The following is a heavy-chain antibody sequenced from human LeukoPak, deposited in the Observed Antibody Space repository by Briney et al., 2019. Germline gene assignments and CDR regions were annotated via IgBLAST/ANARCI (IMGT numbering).Heavy chain of an antibody. CDR3: ARGFSSSWYAVGY. Sequence: GGSLRLSCAASGFTFSSYGMHWVRQAPGKGLEWVAVIWYDGSNKYYADFVKGRFTISRDNSKNTLYLQMNSLRAEDTAVYYCARGFSSSWYAVGYWGQGTLVTVSS. V-gene: IGHV3-33*01. CDR2: IWYDGSNK. CDR1: GFTFSSYG. D-gene: IGHD6-13*01. J-gene: IGHJ4*02.